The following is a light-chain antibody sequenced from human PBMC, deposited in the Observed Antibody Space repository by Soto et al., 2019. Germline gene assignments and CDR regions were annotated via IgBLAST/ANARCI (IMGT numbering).Light chain of an antibody. CDR3: QQYGNSLLT. CDR1: QSVSSNY. J-gene: IGKJ4*01. V-gene: IGKV3-20*01. Sequence: EIVLTQSPGILSLSPGERATLSCRASQSVSSNYLAWYQQKPGQAPRLLIYGASIRAPGIPDRFSGSGSGTDFTLTIRRLEPEDFAVYYCQQYGNSLLTFGGGTKVEIK. CDR2: GAS.